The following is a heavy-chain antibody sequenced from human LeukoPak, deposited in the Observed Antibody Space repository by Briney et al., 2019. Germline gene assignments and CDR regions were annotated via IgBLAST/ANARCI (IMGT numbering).Heavy chain of an antibody. J-gene: IGHJ5*02. Sequence: SVKVSCKASGGTFSSYAISWVRQAPGQGLEWMGGIIPIFGTANYAQKFQGRVTITADESTSTAYMELSSLRSEDTAVYYCASTYGSGWYYNWFDPWGQGTLVTVSS. D-gene: IGHD6-19*01. CDR1: GGTFSSYA. CDR2: IIPIFGTA. V-gene: IGHV1-69*13. CDR3: ASTYGSGWYYNWFDP.